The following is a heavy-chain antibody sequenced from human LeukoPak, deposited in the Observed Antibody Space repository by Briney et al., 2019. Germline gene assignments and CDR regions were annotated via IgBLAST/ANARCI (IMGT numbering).Heavy chain of an antibody. V-gene: IGHV4-4*07. CDR1: GGSISSYY. Sequence: PSETLSLTCTVSGGSISSYYWSWIRQPAPKGLEWIGRIYTSGSTNYNPSLTSRVTMSVDTSKNQFSLNLSSVTAADTAVYYCARDVYYYGSGSYYYYYYMDVWGKGTTVTVSS. CDR2: IYTSGST. D-gene: IGHD3-10*01. CDR3: ARDVYYYGSGSYYYYYYMDV. J-gene: IGHJ6*03.